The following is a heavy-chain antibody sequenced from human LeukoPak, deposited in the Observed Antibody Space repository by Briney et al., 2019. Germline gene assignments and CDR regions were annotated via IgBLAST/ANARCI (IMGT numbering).Heavy chain of an antibody. Sequence: GGSLRLSCAASGFTFSSYAMHWVRQAPGKGLEWVAVISYDGSNKYYADSVKGRFTISRDNSKNTLYLQMYSLRAEDTAVYYCAKPQVLPPKWFDPWGQGTLVTVSS. V-gene: IGHV3-30-3*02. CDR1: GFTFSSYA. J-gene: IGHJ5*02. CDR2: ISYDGSNK. CDR3: AKPQVLPPKWFDP.